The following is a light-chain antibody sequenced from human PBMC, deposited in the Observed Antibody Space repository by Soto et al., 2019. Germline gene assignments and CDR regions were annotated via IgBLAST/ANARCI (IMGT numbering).Light chain of an antibody. CDR3: QQYNTWPPIT. CDR1: QSVSSS. J-gene: IGKJ5*01. Sequence: EIVFTLSPATLSLSQRERATLSCRASQSVSSSLAWYQQKPGQSPRLVIYDASNRATGIPARFSGSGSGTDFTLTISSLEPEDFAVYYCQQYNTWPPITFGQVRRLEIK. CDR2: DAS. V-gene: IGKV3-11*01.